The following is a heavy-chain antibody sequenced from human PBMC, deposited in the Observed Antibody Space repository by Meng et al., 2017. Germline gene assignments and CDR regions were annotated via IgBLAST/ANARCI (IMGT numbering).Heavy chain of an antibody. CDR1: GYTFSCAY. Sequence: QVQLVQLGAEVKKPWASVKFSCRASGYTFSCAYVHWVRQAPGQGLEWMGRIIPSSGDANSAQKYLGRVTLTWDTSISTAYMELSSLRSDDTAIYYCARDGGNYDFDYWGQGTLVTVSS. CDR3: ARDGGNYDFDY. V-gene: IGHV1-2*06. J-gene: IGHJ4*02. CDR2: IIPSSGDA. D-gene: IGHD1-7*01.